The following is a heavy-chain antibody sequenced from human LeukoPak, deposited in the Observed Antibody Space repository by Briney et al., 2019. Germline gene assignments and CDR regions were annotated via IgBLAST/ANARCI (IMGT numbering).Heavy chain of an antibody. J-gene: IGHJ4*02. CDR2: SDPSDSYS. Sequence: GEPLKISCKGSGYNFTNYWISWVRQLPGKGLEWMGRSDPSDSYSNYSPSFQGHVTISADKSISTAYLQWSSLKASDTAMYYCASLHYGDLIDYWGQGTLVSVS. D-gene: IGHD4-17*01. CDR3: ASLHYGDLIDY. CDR1: GYNFTNYW. V-gene: IGHV5-10-1*01.